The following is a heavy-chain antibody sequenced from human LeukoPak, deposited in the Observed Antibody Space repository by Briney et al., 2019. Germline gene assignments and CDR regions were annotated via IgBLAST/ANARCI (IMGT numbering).Heavy chain of an antibody. CDR3: ARGQKGVVVVAATSGYYYGMDV. CDR2: INPNSGGT. D-gene: IGHD2-15*01. J-gene: IGHJ6*02. Sequence: ASVKVSCEASGYTFTGYYMHWVRQAPGQGLEWMGWINPNSGGTNYAQKFQGRVTMTRDTSISTAYMELSRLRSDDTAVYYCARGQKGVVVVAATSGYYYGMDVWGQGTTVTVSS. CDR1: GYTFTGYY. V-gene: IGHV1-2*02.